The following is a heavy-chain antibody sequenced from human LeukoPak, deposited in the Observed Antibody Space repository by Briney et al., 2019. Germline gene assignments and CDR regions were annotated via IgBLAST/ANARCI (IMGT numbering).Heavy chain of an antibody. Sequence: GGSLRLSCAASGFTFSIYAMSWVRQAPGKGLEWVSSTSSGGDYTYYAGSVKGRFTISRDNSKTTLYLQMNSLRAEDTATYYCAKDRPNYYESNGHYYRRDGDSWGQGTLVTVSS. CDR3: AKDRPNYYESNGHYYRRDGDS. J-gene: IGHJ5*01. V-gene: IGHV3-23*01. CDR2: TSSGGDYT. D-gene: IGHD3-22*01. CDR1: GFTFSIYA.